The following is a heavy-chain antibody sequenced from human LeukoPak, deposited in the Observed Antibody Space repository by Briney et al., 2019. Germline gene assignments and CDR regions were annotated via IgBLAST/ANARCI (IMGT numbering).Heavy chain of an antibody. V-gene: IGHV3-9*01. J-gene: IGHJ4*02. CDR1: GFTFDDYA. CDR3: AKDIADAYDSSGYSS. D-gene: IGHD3-22*01. Sequence: GRSLRLSCAASGFTFDDYAMHWVRQAPGKGLEWVSGISWNSGSIGYADSVKGRFTISRDNAKNSLYLQMNSLRAEDTALYYCAKDIADAYDSSGYSSWGQGTLVTVSS. CDR2: ISWNSGSI.